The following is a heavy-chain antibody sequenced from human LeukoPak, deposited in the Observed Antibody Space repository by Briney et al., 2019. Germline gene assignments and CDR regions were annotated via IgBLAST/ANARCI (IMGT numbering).Heavy chain of an antibody. D-gene: IGHD2-2*01. CDR3: ARDLGYCSSTSCWNYFDY. Sequence: ASVKVSCKASGYTFTSYDINWVRQATGQGLEWMGWMNPNSGNTGYARKFQGRVTITRDTSISTAYMELSRLRSDDTAVYYCARDLGYCSSTSCWNYFDYWGQGTLVTVSS. CDR2: MNPNSGNT. V-gene: IGHV1-8*03. J-gene: IGHJ4*02. CDR1: GYTFTSYD.